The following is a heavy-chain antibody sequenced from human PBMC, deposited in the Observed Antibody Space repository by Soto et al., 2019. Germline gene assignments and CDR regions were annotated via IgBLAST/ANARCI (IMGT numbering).Heavy chain of an antibody. D-gene: IGHD2-2*01. J-gene: IGHJ4*02. CDR2: ISYDGSNK. V-gene: IGHV3-30-3*01. Sequence: GGSLRLSCEASGFNFGAYAMNWVRQAPGKGLEWVAVISYDGSNKYYADSVKGRFTISRDNSKNTLYLQMNSLRAEDTAVYYCARARDIVVVPAATPLDYWGQGTLVTVS. CDR1: GFNFGAYA. CDR3: ARARDIVVVPAATPLDY.